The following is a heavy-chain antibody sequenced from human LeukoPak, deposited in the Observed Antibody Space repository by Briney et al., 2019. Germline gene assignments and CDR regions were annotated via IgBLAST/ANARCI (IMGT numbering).Heavy chain of an antibody. Sequence: ASVKVSCKASGYTFTSYDINWVRQAPGQGLEWMGWMNPNSGNTGYAQKFQGRVTMTRNTSISTAYMELSSLRSEDTAVYYCARNLPYYDILTGRYNWFDPWGQGTLVTVSS. CDR2: MNPNSGNT. J-gene: IGHJ5*02. V-gene: IGHV1-8*01. D-gene: IGHD3-9*01. CDR1: GYTFTSYD. CDR3: ARNLPYYDILTGRYNWFDP.